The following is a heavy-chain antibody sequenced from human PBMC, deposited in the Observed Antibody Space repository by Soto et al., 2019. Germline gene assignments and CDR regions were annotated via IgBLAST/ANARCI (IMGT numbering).Heavy chain of an antibody. CDR3: SPMHGYSSSSSYSTEPGY. Sequence: SETLSLTCAVYGGSFSGYYWSWFRQPPGKGLEWIGEINHSGSTNYNPSLKSRVTISVDTSKNQFSLKLSSVTAADTAVYYCSPMHGYSSSSSYSTEPGYWGQGTLVTVSS. J-gene: IGHJ4*02. CDR2: INHSGST. CDR1: GGSFSGYY. V-gene: IGHV4-34*01. D-gene: IGHD6-6*01.